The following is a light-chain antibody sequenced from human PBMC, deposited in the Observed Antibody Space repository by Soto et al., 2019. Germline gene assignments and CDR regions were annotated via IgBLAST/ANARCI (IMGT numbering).Light chain of an antibody. J-gene: IGLJ1*01. CDR2: EVS. V-gene: IGLV2-14*01. Sequence: QSALTQPASVSGSPGQSITISCTGTSSDVGAHNYVSWYQQHPDKAPKLLIYEVSERPSGVSNRFSGSKSGNTASLTVSGLQAEDEADYYCSSYTTSSTLVFGTGTKLTVL. CDR1: SSDVGAHNY. CDR3: SSYTTSSTLV.